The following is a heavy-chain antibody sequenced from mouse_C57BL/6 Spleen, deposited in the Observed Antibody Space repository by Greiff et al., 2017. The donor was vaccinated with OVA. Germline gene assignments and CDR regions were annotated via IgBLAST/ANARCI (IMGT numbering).Heavy chain of an antibody. CDR3: TRCPDYYGSRESYYFDY. V-gene: IGHV1-5*01. J-gene: IGHJ2*01. Sequence: EVQLQQSGTVLARPGASVKMSCKTSGYTFTSYWMHWVKQRPGPGLEWIGAIYPGNSDTSYNQKFKGKAKLTAVTSASTAYMELSSLTNEDSAVYYCTRCPDYYGSRESYYFDYWGQGTTLTVSA. D-gene: IGHD1-1*01. CDR2: IYPGNSDT. CDR1: GYTFTSYW.